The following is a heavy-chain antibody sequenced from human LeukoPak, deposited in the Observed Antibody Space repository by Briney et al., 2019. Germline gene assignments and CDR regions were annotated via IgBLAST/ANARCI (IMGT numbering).Heavy chain of an antibody. CDR3: VRARGCSNCVLTDGFDS. CDR2: ISNFDGDT. J-gene: IGHJ3*01. V-gene: IGHV1-18*01. CDR1: GRLFTSYG. D-gene: IGHD6-13*01. Sequence: ASVKVSCKAWGRLFTSYGIAWVRRAPGEGFEWVGWISNFDGDTKVAENLQGRVTLTTDSSTSTAYMVLTNLKFDDTAVYYCVRARGCSNCVLTDGFDSWGQGTKVTVSS.